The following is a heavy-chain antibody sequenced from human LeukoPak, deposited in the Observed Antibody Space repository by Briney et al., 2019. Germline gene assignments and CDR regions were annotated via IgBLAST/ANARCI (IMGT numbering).Heavy chain of an antibody. D-gene: IGHD1-7*01. Sequence: SVKVSCKASGGTLSSYAISWVRQAPGQGLEWMGRIIPIFGTANYAQKFQGRVTITTDESTSTAYMELSSLRSEDTAVYYCARVTGTTFILNYWGQGTLVTVSS. J-gene: IGHJ4*02. CDR2: IIPIFGTA. CDR3: ARVTGTTFILNY. V-gene: IGHV1-69*05. CDR1: GGTLSSYA.